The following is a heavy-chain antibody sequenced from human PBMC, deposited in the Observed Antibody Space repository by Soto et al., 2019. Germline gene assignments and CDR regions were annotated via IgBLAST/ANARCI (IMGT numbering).Heavy chain of an antibody. D-gene: IGHD1-26*01. V-gene: IGHV1-3*01. CDR1: GYTFTSYA. J-gene: IGHJ4*02. CDR3: ARPLVGATPADY. CDR2: INAGNGNT. Sequence: QVQLVQSGAEVKKPGASVKVSCKASGYTFTSYAMHWVRQAPGQRLEWMGWINAGNGNTKYSQKFQGRVTITRDTSASTAYMELSSLRSEDTAVYYCARPLVGATPADYWGQGTLVTVSS.